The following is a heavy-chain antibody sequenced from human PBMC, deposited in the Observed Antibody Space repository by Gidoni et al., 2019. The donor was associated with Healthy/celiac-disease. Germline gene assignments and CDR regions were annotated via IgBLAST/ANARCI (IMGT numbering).Heavy chain of an antibody. J-gene: IGHJ3*02. Sequence: QVQLVESGGGVVQPGRSLRLSCSASGFTFSSYGMHWVRQAPGKGLEWVAVISYDGSNKYYADSVKGRFTISRDNSKNTLYLQMNSLRAEETAVYYCARAPLRARHAFDIWGQGTMVTVSS. CDR1: GFTFSSYG. V-gene: IGHV3-30*03. CDR2: ISYDGSNK. CDR3: ARAPLRARHAFDI.